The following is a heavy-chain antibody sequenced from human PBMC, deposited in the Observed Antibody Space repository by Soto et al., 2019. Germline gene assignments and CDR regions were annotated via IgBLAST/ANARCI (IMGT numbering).Heavy chain of an antibody. CDR1: GFTFSSYS. J-gene: IGHJ6*02. CDR3: ARADSGYAHGYYYYGMDV. CDR2: ISSSSSTI. V-gene: IGHV3-48*01. D-gene: IGHD5-12*01. Sequence: EVQLVESGGGLVQPGGSLRLSCAASGFTFSSYSMNWVRQAPGKGLKWVSYISSSSSTIYYADSVKGRFTISRDNAKNSLYLQMNSLRAEDTAVYYCARADSGYAHGYYYYGMDVWGQGTTVTVSS.